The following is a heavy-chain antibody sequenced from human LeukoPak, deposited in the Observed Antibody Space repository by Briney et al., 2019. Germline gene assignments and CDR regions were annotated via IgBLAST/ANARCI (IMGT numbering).Heavy chain of an antibody. CDR3: ARSPFVGYMYYCGSGSNWFDP. CDR1: GGSISSGSYY. V-gene: IGHV4-61*02. J-gene: IGHJ5*02. D-gene: IGHD3-10*01. CDR2: IYTSGST. Sequence: SQTLSLTCTVSGGSISSGSYYWSWIRQPAGKGLEWIGRIYTSGSTNYNPSLKSRVTISVDTSKNQFSLKLSSVTAADTAVYYCARSPFVGYMYYCGSGSNWFDPWGQGTLVTVSS.